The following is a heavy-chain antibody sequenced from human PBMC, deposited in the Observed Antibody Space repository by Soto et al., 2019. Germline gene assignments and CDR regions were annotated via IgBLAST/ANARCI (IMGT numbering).Heavy chain of an antibody. CDR2: IYWDDDK. J-gene: IGHJ4*02. V-gene: IGHV2-5*02. D-gene: IGHD5-12*01. CDR1: GFSLTSGVG. Sequence: QITLKESGPTLVRPPQTLTLTCTFSGFSLTSGVGVGWIRQPPGKALEWLALIYWDDDKRYSPSLKNRLTITKATSTNQVVLTMTNVCPVHTATYFCALIDPEIVTVGGHGGFDYWGQGTLVTVSS. CDR3: ALIDPEIVTVGGHGGFDY.